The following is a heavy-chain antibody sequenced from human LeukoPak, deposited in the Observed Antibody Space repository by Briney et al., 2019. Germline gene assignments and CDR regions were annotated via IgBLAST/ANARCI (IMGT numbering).Heavy chain of an antibody. Sequence: PSETLSLTCTVSGGSISSSSYYWAWIRQPPGKGLEWIGSIYYSGNTYYKSSLKSRVTIAVDTSKNQFSLKLSSVAAADTAVYYCARTKACSGGTCYLTVYEFWGQGTLVTVSS. V-gene: IGHV4-39*07. D-gene: IGHD2-15*01. CDR3: ARTKACSGGTCYLTVYEF. CDR2: IYYSGNT. CDR1: GGSISSSSYY. J-gene: IGHJ4*02.